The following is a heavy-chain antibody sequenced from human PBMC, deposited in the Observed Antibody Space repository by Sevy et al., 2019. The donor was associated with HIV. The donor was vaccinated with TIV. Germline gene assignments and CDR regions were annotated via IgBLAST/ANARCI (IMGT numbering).Heavy chain of an antibody. V-gene: IGHV1-8*01. CDR3: ARGYRWRYYYGSGSYYNEPLGY. CDR1: GYTFTSYD. CDR2: MNPNSGNT. Sequence: ASVKVSCKASGYTFTSYDINWVRQATGQGLEWMGWMNPNSGNTGYAQKFQGRVTMTRNTSISTAYMELSSLRSEDTAEYYCARGYRWRYYYGSGSYYNEPLGYWGQGTLVTVSS. D-gene: IGHD3-10*01. J-gene: IGHJ4*02.